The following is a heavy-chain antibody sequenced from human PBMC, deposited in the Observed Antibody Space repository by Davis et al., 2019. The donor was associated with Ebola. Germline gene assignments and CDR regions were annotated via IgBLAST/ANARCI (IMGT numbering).Heavy chain of an antibody. CDR1: GGSISSSSYY. Sequence: PSETLSLTCTVSGGSISSSSYYWGWIRQPPGKGLEWVSGIRGSGDTTYYADSVKGRFTISRDNSKNTLYLQMNSLRDEDTAVYYCAGNSGVYYYGMDVWGQGTTVTVSS. V-gene: IGHV3-23*01. D-gene: IGHD5-12*01. J-gene: IGHJ6*02. CDR2: IRGSGDTT. CDR3: AGNSGVYYYGMDV.